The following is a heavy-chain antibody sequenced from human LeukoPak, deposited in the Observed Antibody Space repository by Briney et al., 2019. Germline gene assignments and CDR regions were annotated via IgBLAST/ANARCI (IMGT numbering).Heavy chain of an antibody. V-gene: IGHV5-51*01. J-gene: IGHJ6*02. CDR2: IYPGESDT. CDR1: GYSFTSYW. D-gene: IGHD6-25*01. Sequence: GESLKISCKGSGYSFTSYWIGWVRQMPGKGLEWMGIIYPGESDTRYSPSFQGQVTISADKSISTAYLQWSSLKASDTAMYYCARPHSGDTYGMDVWGQGTTVTVSS. CDR3: ARPHSGDTYGMDV.